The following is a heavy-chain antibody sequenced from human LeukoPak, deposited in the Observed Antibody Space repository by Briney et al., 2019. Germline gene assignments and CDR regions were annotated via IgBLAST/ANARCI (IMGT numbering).Heavy chain of an antibody. Sequence: ERLTGTCWMSGVSGNSGNHYGGWIIKPPGRGLEWIGSISYSGTYYNPSLKSRLTISVDTSKNHFSLNLRSVTAADTAVYYCARRTSNPVGAIDYWGQGTLVTVSS. D-gene: IGHD1-26*01. CDR1: GVSGNSGNHY. CDR3: ARRTSNPVGAIDY. J-gene: IGHJ4*02. CDR2: ISYSGT. V-gene: IGHV4-39*01.